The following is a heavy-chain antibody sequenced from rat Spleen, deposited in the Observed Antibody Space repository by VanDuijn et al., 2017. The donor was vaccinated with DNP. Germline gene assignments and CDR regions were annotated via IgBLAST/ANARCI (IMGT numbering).Heavy chain of an antibody. J-gene: IGHJ2*01. CDR2: IIYDGSRT. CDR3: ARPNYYAGSYPHY. V-gene: IGHV5-29*01. CDR1: GFTFSSYW. D-gene: IGHD1-12*02. Sequence: EVQLVETGGGLVQPGRSLKLSCVASGFTFSSYWMYWIRQAPTKGLEWVATIIYDGSRTYYRDSVKGRFTISRDNAKSTLYLQMDSLRSEDTATYYCARPNYYAGSYPHYWGQGVMVTVSS.